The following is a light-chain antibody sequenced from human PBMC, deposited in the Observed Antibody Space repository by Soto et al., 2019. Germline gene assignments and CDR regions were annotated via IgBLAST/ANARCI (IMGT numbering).Light chain of an antibody. V-gene: IGLV1-47*01. CDR1: TSNIGYNF. CDR2: RND. CDR3: AAWDGSLSAWV. Sequence: QSVLTQPPSTTGTPGQRVTISCSGRTSNIGYNFVYWYQHLPGTAPTPLIYRNDERPSGVHDRFSGATSGASTALAISALRSEEEADDYCAAWDGSLSAWVFGGGTKLTVL. J-gene: IGLJ3*02.